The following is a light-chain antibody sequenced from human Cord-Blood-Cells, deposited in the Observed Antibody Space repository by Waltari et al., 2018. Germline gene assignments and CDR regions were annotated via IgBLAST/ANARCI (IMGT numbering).Light chain of an antibody. Sequence: QSVLTQPPSASGTPGQRVTISCSGSSSNIGSNYVYWYQQPPGTAPKLLIFRNKQRPSGVPDRFSGSKSGHSASLASSGLRSEYEGDYYCADWDDSLSGRVFGGGPKLTVL. CDR2: RNK. CDR3: ADWDDSLSGRV. J-gene: IGLJ3*02. CDR1: SSNIGSNY. V-gene: IGLV1-47*01.